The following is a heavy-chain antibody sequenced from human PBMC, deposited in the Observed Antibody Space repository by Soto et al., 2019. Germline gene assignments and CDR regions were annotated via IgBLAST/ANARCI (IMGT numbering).Heavy chain of an antibody. J-gene: IGHJ4*02. CDR2: SSNSGTYT. CDR3: ARSGDNYNVLDY. Sequence: GVLRLSCAASGFTVIDYYMSCILQAPGKVLEWLSYSSNSGTYTRYADSVKGRFSISRDNAKNSLYLQINSLRGEDTATYYCARSGDNYNVLDYWGQGTPVTVSS. CDR1: GFTVIDYY. V-gene: IGHV3-11*06. D-gene: IGHD3-10*02.